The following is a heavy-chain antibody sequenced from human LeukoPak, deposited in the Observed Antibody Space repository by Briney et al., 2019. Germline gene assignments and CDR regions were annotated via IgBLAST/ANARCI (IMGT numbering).Heavy chain of an antibody. CDR2: IKEDGTEK. J-gene: IGHJ4*02. V-gene: IGHV3-7*01. D-gene: IGHD1-14*01. CDR3: ARDSFGTDIDY. CDR1: GFTFSTYW. Sequence: GGSLRLSCAASGFTFSTYWMSWVRQAPGKGLEWVGNIKEDGTEKYYVDSMKGRFTISRDNAKNSLYLQMNSLRAEDTAVYYCARDSFGTDIDYWGQGTLVTVSS.